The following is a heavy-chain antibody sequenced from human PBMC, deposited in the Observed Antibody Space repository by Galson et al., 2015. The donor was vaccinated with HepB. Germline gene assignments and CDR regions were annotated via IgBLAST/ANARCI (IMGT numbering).Heavy chain of an antibody. CDR1: GFTFSSYA. J-gene: IGHJ5*02. V-gene: IGHV3-30-3*01. Sequence: SLRLSCAASGFTFSSYAMHWVRQAPGKGLEWVAVISYDGNNEYYADSVEGRFTISRDNSKNTLYLQMNSLKAEDTAVYYCARDLVADFGVVIIMGWFDPWGQGTLVTVSS. CDR2: ISYDGNNE. D-gene: IGHD3-3*01. CDR3: ARDLVADFGVVIIMGWFDP.